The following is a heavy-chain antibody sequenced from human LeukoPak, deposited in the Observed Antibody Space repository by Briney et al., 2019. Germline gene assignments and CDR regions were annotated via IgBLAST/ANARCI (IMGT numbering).Heavy chain of an antibody. CDR2: IIPILGIA. V-gene: IGHV1-69*02. J-gene: IGHJ3*02. CDR1: GGTFSSYT. CDR3: ARIRRDYNHDYGDHDIEGRAFDI. Sequence: SVKVSCKASGGTFSSYTISWVRQAPGQGLEWMGRIIPILGIANYAQKFQGRVTITADKSTSTAYMELSSLRSEDTAVYYCARIRRDYNHDYGDHDIEGRAFDIWGQGTMVTVSS. D-gene: IGHD4-17*01.